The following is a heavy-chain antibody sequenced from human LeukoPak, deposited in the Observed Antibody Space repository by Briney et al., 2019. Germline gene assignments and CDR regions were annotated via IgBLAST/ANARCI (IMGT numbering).Heavy chain of an antibody. J-gene: IGHJ4*02. CDR2: INHSGST. CDR1: GGSFSGYY. CDR3: ARRVGSGSYPFDY. Sequence: PSETLSLTCAVYGGSFSGYYWSWIRQPPGKGLEWIGEINHSGSTNYNPSLKSRVTISVDTSKNQFSLKLSSVTAADTAVYYCARRVGSGSYPFDYWGQGTLVTVSS. D-gene: IGHD3-10*01. V-gene: IGHV4-34*01.